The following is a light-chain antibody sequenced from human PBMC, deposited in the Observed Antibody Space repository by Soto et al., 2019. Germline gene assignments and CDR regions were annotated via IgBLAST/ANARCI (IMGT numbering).Light chain of an antibody. Sequence: DIEMTQSPSSLSASIGDRVTITCRASQTIGTYLNWFQQKPGKAPKLLIYAASNLQSGVPSRFSGSGSGTDFTLIISCLQSEDFATYYCQQYYSYPPYTFGQGTKLEIK. V-gene: IGKV1-39*01. J-gene: IGKJ2*01. CDR1: QTIGTY. CDR3: QQYYSYPPYT. CDR2: AAS.